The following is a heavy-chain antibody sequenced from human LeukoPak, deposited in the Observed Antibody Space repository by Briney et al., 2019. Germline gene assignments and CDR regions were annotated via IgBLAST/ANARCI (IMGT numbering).Heavy chain of an antibody. V-gene: IGHV4-39*01. CDR3: ARRDNSSSEP. CDR2: IYYSGST. D-gene: IGHD6-13*01. Sequence: KPSETLSLTCTVSGGSISSSSYYWGWIRQPPGKGLEWIGSIYYSGSTYYNPSLKSRVTISVDTSKNQFSLKLSSVTAADTAVYYCARRDNSSSEPWGRGTLVTVSS. CDR1: GGSISSSSYY. J-gene: IGHJ5*02.